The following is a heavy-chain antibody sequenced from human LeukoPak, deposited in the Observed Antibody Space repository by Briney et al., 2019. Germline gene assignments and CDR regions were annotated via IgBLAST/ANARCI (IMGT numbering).Heavy chain of an antibody. D-gene: IGHD2-2*01. V-gene: IGHV3-11*04. J-gene: IGHJ4*02. CDR2: ISSSGGTI. Sequence: GGSLRLSCAASGFTFSDYYMSWIRQAPGKGLEWVSYISSSGGTIYYADSVKGRFTISRDNSKNTLYLQMNSLRAEDTAVYYCARDHVVVAANTFDYWGQGTLVTVSS. CDR3: ARDHVVVAANTFDY. CDR1: GFTFSDYY.